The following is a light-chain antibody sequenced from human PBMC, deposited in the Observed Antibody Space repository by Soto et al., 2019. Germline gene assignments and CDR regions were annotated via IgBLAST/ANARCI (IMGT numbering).Light chain of an antibody. CDR3: QQYNNWPQT. V-gene: IGKV3-15*01. Sequence: IVLTQSPNTLSLSPGERATLSCRAGQSVPRSYLAWYQQKPGQAPRLLIYGASTRATGIPARFSGSGSGTQFTLTISSLQSEDFAVYYCQQYNNWPQTFGQGTKVDIK. CDR2: GAS. CDR1: QSVPRSY. J-gene: IGKJ1*01.